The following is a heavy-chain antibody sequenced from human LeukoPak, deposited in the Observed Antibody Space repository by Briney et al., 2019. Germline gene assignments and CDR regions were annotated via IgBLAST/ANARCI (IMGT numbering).Heavy chain of an antibody. J-gene: IGHJ4*02. V-gene: IGHV3-23*01. D-gene: IGHD3-9*01. Sequence: GGSLRLSCAASGFTLSSYAMSWVRQAPGKGLEWVSAISGSGGSTYYADSVKGRFTISRDNSKNTLYLQMNSLRAEDTAVYYCAKTFDWLLFIFDYWGQGTLVTVSS. CDR3: AKTFDWLLFIFDY. CDR1: GFTLSSYA. CDR2: ISGSGGST.